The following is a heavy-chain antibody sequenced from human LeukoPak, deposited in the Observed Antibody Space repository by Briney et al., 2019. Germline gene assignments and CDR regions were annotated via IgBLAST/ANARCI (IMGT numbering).Heavy chain of an antibody. D-gene: IGHD2-2*01. CDR1: GYTFTGYG. Sequence: ASVKVSCKASGYTFTGYGISWVRQAPGQGLEWMGWISAYNGNTNYAQKLQGRVTMTTDTSTSTAYMELRSLRSDDTAVYYCARGYCSSTGCYSADWFDPWGQGTLVTVSS. V-gene: IGHV1-18*01. J-gene: IGHJ5*02. CDR2: ISAYNGNT. CDR3: ARGYCSSTGCYSADWFDP.